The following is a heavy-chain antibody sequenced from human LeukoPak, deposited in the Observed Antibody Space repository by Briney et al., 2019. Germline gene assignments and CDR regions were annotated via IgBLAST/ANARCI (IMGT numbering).Heavy chain of an antibody. Sequence: PGRSLRLSCAASGFTFDDYAMHWVRQAPGKGLEWVSGISWNSGSIGYADSVKGRFTISRDNAKSSLYLQMNSLKAEDTALYYCAKDNYYDSSPWIDYWGQGTLVTVSS. J-gene: IGHJ4*02. D-gene: IGHD3-22*01. CDR2: ISWNSGSI. CDR1: GFTFDDYA. CDR3: AKDNYYDSSPWIDY. V-gene: IGHV3-9*01.